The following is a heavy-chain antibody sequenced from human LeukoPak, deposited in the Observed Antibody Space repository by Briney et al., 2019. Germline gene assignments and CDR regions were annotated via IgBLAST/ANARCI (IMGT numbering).Heavy chain of an antibody. J-gene: IGHJ4*02. Sequence: GESLKISCKHSEYSFPNYCIGWVRQLPGKGLEWMGIIYPDDSDTRYSPSFQGQVTISADRSIRTAYLQWSSLKPSDTAMYYCAIRYSGSYNDYWGQGALVTVSS. D-gene: IGHD1-26*01. CDR3: AIRYSGSYNDY. CDR2: IYPDDSDT. V-gene: IGHV5-51*01. CDR1: EYSFPNYC.